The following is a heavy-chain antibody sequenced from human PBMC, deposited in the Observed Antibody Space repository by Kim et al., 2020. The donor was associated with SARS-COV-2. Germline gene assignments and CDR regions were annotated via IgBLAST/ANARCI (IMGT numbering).Heavy chain of an antibody. J-gene: IGHJ4*02. V-gene: IGHV3-13*01. CDR3: ARGAMVRGVITYFDY. D-gene: IGHD3-10*01. Sequence: GGSRRLSCAASGFTFSSYDIHWVRQGTGKGLEWVSAIGSAGDTYYPGSVKGRFTISRENAKNSLYLQMNSLTAGDTAVYYCARGAMVRGVITYFDYWGQGTLVTVSS. CDR1: GFTFSSYD. CDR2: IGSAGDT.